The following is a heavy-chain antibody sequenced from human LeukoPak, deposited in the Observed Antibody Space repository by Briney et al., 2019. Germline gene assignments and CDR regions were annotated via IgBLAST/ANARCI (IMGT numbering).Heavy chain of an antibody. Sequence: GGSLRLSCAASGFTFDDYGMSWVRQVPGKGLEWVSGINWKGGSTGYADSVKGRFTISRDNAKNSLYLQMNSLRAEDSAVYYCARDVLRYFEWPIYGMDVWGQGTTVTVSS. D-gene: IGHD3-9*01. J-gene: IGHJ6*02. CDR2: INWKGGST. V-gene: IGHV3-20*04. CDR1: GFTFDDYG. CDR3: ARDVLRYFEWPIYGMDV.